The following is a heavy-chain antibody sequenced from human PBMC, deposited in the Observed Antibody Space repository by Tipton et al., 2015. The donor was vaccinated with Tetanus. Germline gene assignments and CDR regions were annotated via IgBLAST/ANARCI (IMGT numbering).Heavy chain of an antibody. V-gene: IGHV4-31*03. Sequence: TLSLTCNVSGASINAGGYLWTWVRQHSGKGLEWIGNIYYTALTSYTPSLSGRVTISVDTSKNQFSLSLTSVTAADTAVYYCARGEALYFWTGRYYFDSWGRGTPVTVSS. CDR2: IYYTALT. CDR3: ARGEALYFWTGRYYFDS. J-gene: IGHJ4*02. D-gene: IGHD3/OR15-3a*01. CDR1: GASINAGGYL.